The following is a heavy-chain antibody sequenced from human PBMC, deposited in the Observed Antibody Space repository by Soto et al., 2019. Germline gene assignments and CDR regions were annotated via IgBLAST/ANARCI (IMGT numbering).Heavy chain of an antibody. CDR2: INHSGST. CDR1: GGSFSGYY. J-gene: IGHJ6*02. Sequence: QVQLQQWGAGLLKPSETLSLNCAVYGGSFSGYYWRWIRQPPGKGLEWIGEINHSGSTNYNPSLKSRVTIAVDTSKNQFSLKLSSVTAADTAVYYCARGVLNSSSSDYYYYYYGMDVWGQGTTVTVSS. CDR3: ARGVLNSSSSDYYYYYYGMDV. V-gene: IGHV4-34*01. D-gene: IGHD6-6*01.